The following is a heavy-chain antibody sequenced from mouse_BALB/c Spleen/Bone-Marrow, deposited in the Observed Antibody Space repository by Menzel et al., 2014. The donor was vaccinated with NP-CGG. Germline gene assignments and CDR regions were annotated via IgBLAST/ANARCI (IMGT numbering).Heavy chain of an antibody. V-gene: IGHV5-9-4*01. J-gene: IGHJ3*01. Sequence: EVNVVDSGGVLVKPGGSLKLSCAASGFTFSTYAMSWVRQSPEKRLEWVAEISSGGSYTYYPDTVTGRFTISRDNAKNTLYLEMSSLRSEDTAMYYCARDGYGSSDWGQGTLVTVSA. CDR3: ARDGYGSSD. CDR2: ISSGGSYT. D-gene: IGHD1-1*01. CDR1: GFTFSTYA.